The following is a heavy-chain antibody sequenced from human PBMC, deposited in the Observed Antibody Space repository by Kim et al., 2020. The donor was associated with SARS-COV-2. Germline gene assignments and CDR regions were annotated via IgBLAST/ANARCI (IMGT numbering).Heavy chain of an antibody. Sequence: LSLSCAASGFTFSDDYMEWVRQAPGKGLEWVGRIRKNANSYTTEYAASVQGRFTISRDDSKNSLYLQMNSLKTEDTAVYYCATEPARWGQGTLVTVS. J-gene: IGHJ4*02. CDR2: IRKNANSYTT. CDR1: GFTFSDDY. V-gene: IGHV3-72*01. CDR3: ATEPAR.